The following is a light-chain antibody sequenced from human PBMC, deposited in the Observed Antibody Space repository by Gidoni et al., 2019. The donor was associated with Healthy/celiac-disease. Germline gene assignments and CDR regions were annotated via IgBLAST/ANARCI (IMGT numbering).Light chain of an antibody. J-gene: IGKJ5*01. CDR1: QGMSSY. V-gene: IGKV1-9*01. Sequence: SASVGDRVTIACRASQGMSSYLAWYQQKPGKAPKLLIYAASTLQSGVPSRFSGSGSGTEFTLTISSLQPEDFATYYCQQLNSYPIAFGQGTRLEIK. CDR3: QQLNSYPIA. CDR2: AAS.